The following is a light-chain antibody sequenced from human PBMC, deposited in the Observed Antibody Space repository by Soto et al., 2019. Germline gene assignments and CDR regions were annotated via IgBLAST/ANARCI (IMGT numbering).Light chain of an antibody. V-gene: IGKV3-20*01. CDR2: GTS. CDR1: QSVSSSY. CDR3: QQYHSSLWT. Sequence: EIVLTQSPGTLSLSPGERATLSCRASQSVSSSYLAWYQQKPGQAPRLLIYGTSSRATGIPDRFSGSGSGTDFTLTISRLEPEEFAVYYCQQYHSSLWTFGQGTKVEIK. J-gene: IGKJ1*01.